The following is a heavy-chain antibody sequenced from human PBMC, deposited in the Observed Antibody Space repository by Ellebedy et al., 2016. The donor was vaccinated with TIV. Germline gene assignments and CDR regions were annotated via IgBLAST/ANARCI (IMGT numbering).Heavy chain of an antibody. J-gene: IGHJ6*02. CDR2: ISAYNGNT. Sequence: ASVKVSCXASGYTFTSYGISWVRQAPGQGLEWMGWISAYNGNTNYAQKLQGRVTMTTDTSTSTAYMELRSLRSDDTAVYYCARLLGTTVTIWSGQTYYYYGMDVWGQGTTVTVSS. V-gene: IGHV1-18*01. D-gene: IGHD4-17*01. CDR1: GYTFTSYG. CDR3: ARLLGTTVTIWSGQTYYYYGMDV.